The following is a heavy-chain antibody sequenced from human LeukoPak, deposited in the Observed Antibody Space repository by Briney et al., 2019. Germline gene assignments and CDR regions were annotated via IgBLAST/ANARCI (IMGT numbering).Heavy chain of an antibody. CDR1: GYTFSGFN. CDR2: INPQSGAT. J-gene: IGHJ4*02. D-gene: IGHD3-22*01. CDR3: ARGGDDSGLYFAY. Sequence: GASVKVSCKASGYTFSGFNIHWVRQAPGQGLEWMAWINPQSGATNYAQKFQDRVTMTRDMSNYTVYMEVTSLRSDDTAVYYCARGGDDSGLYFAYWGQGTLVTVSS. V-gene: IGHV1-2*02.